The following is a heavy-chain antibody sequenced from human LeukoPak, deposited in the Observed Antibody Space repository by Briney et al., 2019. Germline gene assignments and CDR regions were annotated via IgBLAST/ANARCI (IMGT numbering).Heavy chain of an antibody. CDR1: GGTFSSYA. Sequence: ASAKVSCKASGGTFSSYAISWVRQAPGQGLEWMGRIIPILGIANYAQKFQGRVTITADKSTSTAYMELSSLRSEDTAVYYCADRSSLDVWGQGTTVTVSS. V-gene: IGHV1-69*04. D-gene: IGHD1-14*01. J-gene: IGHJ6*02. CDR2: IIPILGIA. CDR3: ADRSSLDV.